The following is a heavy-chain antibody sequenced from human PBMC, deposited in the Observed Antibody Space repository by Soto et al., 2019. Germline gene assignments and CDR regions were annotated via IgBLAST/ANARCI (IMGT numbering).Heavy chain of an antibody. J-gene: IGHJ6*02. D-gene: IGHD5-12*01. CDR3: ARDGSGFSYYYGMDV. V-gene: IGHV4-59*01. CDR1: GGSISSYY. Sequence: PSETLSLTGTVSGGSISSYYWSWIRQPPGKGLEWIGYIYYSGSTHYNPSLKSRVTISVDTSKNQFSLKLSSVTAADTAVYYCARDGSGFSYYYGMDVWGQGTTVTVSS. CDR2: IYYSGST.